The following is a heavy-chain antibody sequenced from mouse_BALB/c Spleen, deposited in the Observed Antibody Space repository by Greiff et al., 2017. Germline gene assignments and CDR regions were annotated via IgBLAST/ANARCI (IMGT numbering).Heavy chain of an antibody. D-gene: IGHD2-1*01. CDR2: IWAGGST. J-gene: IGHJ2*01. V-gene: IGHV2-9*02. Sequence: VHLVESGPGLVAPSQSLSITCTVSGFSLTSYGVHWVRQPPGKGLEWLGVIWAGGSTNYNSALMSRLSISKDNSKSQVFLKMNSLQTDDTAMYYCARDRTGGNYCFDYWGQGTTLTVSS. CDR1: GFSLTSYG. CDR3: ARDRTGGNYCFDY.